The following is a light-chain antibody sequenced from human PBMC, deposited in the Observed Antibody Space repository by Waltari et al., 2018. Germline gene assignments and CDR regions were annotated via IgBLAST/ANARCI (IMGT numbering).Light chain of an antibody. CDR3: QQYGGSPPYT. CDR2: GAA. Sequence: ESVLTQSPGTLSFSPGERATLSCRASQSVSSSYLAWYQQRPGRPPSLLFSGAASRATDVPDRFSRSVSGTDLALSISRLEPEDFAVYFCQQYGGSPPYTFGQGTKLEI. J-gene: IGKJ2*01. CDR1: QSVSSSY. V-gene: IGKV3-20*01.